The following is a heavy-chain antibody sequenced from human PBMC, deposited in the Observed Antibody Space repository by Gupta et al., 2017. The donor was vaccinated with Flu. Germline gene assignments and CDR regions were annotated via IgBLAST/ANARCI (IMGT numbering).Heavy chain of an antibody. CDR1: TFSSYS. CDR2: ISSSSAI. Sequence: TFSSYSMNWVRQGPGKGLEWVSYISSSSAIYYADSVKGRFTISRDNAKNSLYLQMNSLRDEDTAVYYCARGGGSRDYWGQGTLVTVSS. V-gene: IGHV3-48*02. D-gene: IGHD2-15*01. J-gene: IGHJ4*02. CDR3: ARGGGSRDY.